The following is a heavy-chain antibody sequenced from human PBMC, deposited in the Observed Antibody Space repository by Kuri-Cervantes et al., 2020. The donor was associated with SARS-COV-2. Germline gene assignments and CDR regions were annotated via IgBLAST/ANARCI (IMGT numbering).Heavy chain of an antibody. J-gene: IGHJ4*02. CDR3: ARCDFWSGYYIDY. V-gene: IGHV3-74*01. CDR1: GFTFSSYW. D-gene: IGHD3-3*01. Sequence: GESLKISCAASGFTFSSYWMHWVRQAPGKGLVWVSRINSDGSSTSYADSVKGRFTISRDNAKNSLYLQMNSLRAEDTAVYYCARCDFWSGYYIDYWGQGTLVTVSS. CDR2: INSDGSST.